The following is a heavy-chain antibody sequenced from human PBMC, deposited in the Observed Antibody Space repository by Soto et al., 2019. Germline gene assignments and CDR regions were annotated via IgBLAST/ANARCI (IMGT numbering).Heavy chain of an antibody. V-gene: IGHV1-18*01. CDR1: GYTFTSYG. J-gene: IGHJ5*02. CDR3: ARWVVPADAPYSFDP. D-gene: IGHD2-2*01. Sequence: QVQLVQSGAEVKKPGASVKVSCKASGYTFTSYGISWVRQAPGQGLEWMGWISAYNGNTSYAQKLQGRVTMTTDTSTSTAYMELRSLRSDDTAVYYCARWVVPADAPYSFDPWGQGTLVTVSS. CDR2: ISAYNGNT.